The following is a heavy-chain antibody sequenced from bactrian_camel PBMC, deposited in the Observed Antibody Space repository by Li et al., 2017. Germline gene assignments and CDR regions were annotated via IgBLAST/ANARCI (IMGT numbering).Heavy chain of an antibody. CDR2: IDSDGRI. V-gene: IGHV3S42*01. CDR1: GATNSSYC. D-gene: IGHD6*01. Sequence: DVQLVESGGGSVQAGGSLRLSCAASGATNSSYCMGWFRQHPGKEREGVAVIDSDGRIRYADFVKGRFTISKDNAKNTLYLQMNSLKSEDTAMYYCAAECTVVAGTVDFGSWGQGTQVTVS. CDR3: AAECTVVAGTVDFGS. J-gene: IGHJ6*01.